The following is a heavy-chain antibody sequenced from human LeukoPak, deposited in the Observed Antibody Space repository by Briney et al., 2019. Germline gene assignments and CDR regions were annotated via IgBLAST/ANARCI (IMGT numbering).Heavy chain of an antibody. Sequence: SQTLSLTCTVSGGSISSGSYYWSWIRQPAGKGLEWIGRIYTSGSTNYNPSLKSRVTISVDTSKNQFSLKLSSVTAADTAVYYCARVNSSGYYNYYYYMDVWGKGTTVTVSS. D-gene: IGHD3-22*01. CDR3: ARVNSSGYYNYYYYMDV. J-gene: IGHJ6*03. CDR1: GGSISSGSYY. V-gene: IGHV4-61*02. CDR2: IYTSGST.